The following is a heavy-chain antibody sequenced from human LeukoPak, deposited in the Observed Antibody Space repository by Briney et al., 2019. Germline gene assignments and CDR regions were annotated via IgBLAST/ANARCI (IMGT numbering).Heavy chain of an antibody. Sequence: SVKVSCKASGGTFSSYAISWVRQAPGQGLEWMGRIIPIFGTANYAQKFQGRVTITTDESTSTAYMELSSLRSEDTAVYYCARDRGGDYQKNWFDPWGQGTLVTVSS. CDR1: GGTFSSYA. CDR3: ARDRGGDYQKNWFDP. CDR2: IIPIFGTA. V-gene: IGHV1-69*05. D-gene: IGHD4-17*01. J-gene: IGHJ5*02.